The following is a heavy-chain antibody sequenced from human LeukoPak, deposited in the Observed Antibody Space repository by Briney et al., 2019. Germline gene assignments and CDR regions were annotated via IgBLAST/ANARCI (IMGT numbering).Heavy chain of an antibody. CDR3: ARDNYDFWSGYYTEQHTPGWFDP. D-gene: IGHD3-3*01. Sequence: PGRSLRLSCAASGFTFSSYGMHWVRQAPGKGLEWVAVIWYDGSNKYYADSVKGRFTSSRDNSKNTMYLQMNSLRAEDTAVYYCARDNYDFWSGYYTEQHTPGWFDPWGQGTLVTVSS. CDR1: GFTFSSYG. J-gene: IGHJ5*02. V-gene: IGHV3-33*01. CDR2: IWYDGSNK.